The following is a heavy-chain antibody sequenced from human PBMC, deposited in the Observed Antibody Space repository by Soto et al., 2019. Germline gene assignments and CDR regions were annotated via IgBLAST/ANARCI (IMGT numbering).Heavy chain of an antibody. CDR3: AKDWTHDSSGWYGGAFDI. J-gene: IGHJ3*02. CDR1: GFTFSSYA. V-gene: IGHV3-23*01. CDR2: ISGSGGST. D-gene: IGHD6-19*01. Sequence: EVQLLESGGGLVQPGGSLRLSCAASGFTFSSYAMSWVRQAPGKGLEWVSAISGSGGSTYYADSVKGRFTISRDNSKNTLYLQMNSLRAEDTAVYYCAKDWTHDSSGWYGGAFDIWGQGTMVTVSS.